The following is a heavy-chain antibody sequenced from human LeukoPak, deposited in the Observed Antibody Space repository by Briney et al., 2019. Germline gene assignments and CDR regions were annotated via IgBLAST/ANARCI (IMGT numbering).Heavy chain of an antibody. V-gene: IGHV4-39*07. CDR1: GGSVSSSSYY. CDR2: IYYSGST. D-gene: IGHD3-10*01. CDR3: ARGAYYYGSEKKKFDY. Sequence: SETLSLTCTVSGGSVSSSSYYWGWIRQPPGKGLEWIGTIYYSGSTYYNPSLKSRVTISVDTPKNQFSLKLRSATAADTAVYYCARGAYYYGSEKKKFDYWGQGILVTVSA. J-gene: IGHJ4*02.